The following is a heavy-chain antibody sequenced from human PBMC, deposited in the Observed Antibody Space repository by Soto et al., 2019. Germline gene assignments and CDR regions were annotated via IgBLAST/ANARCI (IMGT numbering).Heavy chain of an antibody. CDR3: ARGMVTVNYYYYGMDV. J-gene: IGHJ6*02. D-gene: IGHD5-18*01. CDR2: IIPIFGTA. CDR1: GGTFSSYA. V-gene: IGHV1-69*13. Sequence: ASVKVSCKASGGTFSSYAISWVRQAPGQGLEWMGGIIPIFGTANYAQKFQGRVTITADESTSTAYMELSSLRSEDTAVYYCARGMVTVNYYYYGMDVWGQGTTVTVSS.